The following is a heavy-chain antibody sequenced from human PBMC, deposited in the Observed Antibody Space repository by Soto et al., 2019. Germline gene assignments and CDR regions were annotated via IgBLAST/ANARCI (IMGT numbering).Heavy chain of an antibody. D-gene: IGHD5-12*01. CDR2: IKQDGSEK. CDR1: GFTFSSYW. J-gene: IGHJ3*02. V-gene: IGHV3-7*01. Sequence: GGSLRLSCAASGFTFSSYWMSWVRQAPGKGLEWVANIKQDGSEKYYVDSVKGRFTITRDNAKNSLYLQMNSLRAEDTAVYYCASSGTVATDAFDIWGQGTMVTVSS. CDR3: ASSGTVATDAFDI.